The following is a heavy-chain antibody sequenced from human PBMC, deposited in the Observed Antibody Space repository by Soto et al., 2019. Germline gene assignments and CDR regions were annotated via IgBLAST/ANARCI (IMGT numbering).Heavy chain of an antibody. J-gene: IGHJ4*02. V-gene: IGHV3-33*01. Sequence: QVQLVESGGGVVQPGRSLRLSCAASGFTFSSYGMHWVRQAPGKGLEWVAVIWYDGSNKYYADCVKGRFTISRDNSKKTLYLQMNSLRAEDTAVYYCARARGGSSRWFWYFDYWGQGTLVTVSS. CDR1: GFTFSSYG. CDR2: IWYDGSNK. D-gene: IGHD6-13*01. CDR3: ARARGGSSRWFWYFDY.